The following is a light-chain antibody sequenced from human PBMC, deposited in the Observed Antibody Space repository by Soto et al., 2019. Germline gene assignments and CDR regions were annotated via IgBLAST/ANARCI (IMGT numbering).Light chain of an antibody. CDR1: QSVSSS. CDR3: QQYSNRYT. J-gene: IGKJ2*01. V-gene: IGKV3D-15*01. Sequence: EIVMTQSPATLSVSPGERATLSCRASQSVSSSLAWYQHKPGQSPRLLIYGASIRATGIPARFSGSGSGTEFTLTISSLPSEAFAAYYCQQYSNRYTFGQGTKLEIK. CDR2: GAS.